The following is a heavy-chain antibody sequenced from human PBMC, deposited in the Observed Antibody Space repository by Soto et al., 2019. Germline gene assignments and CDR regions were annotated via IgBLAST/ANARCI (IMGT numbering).Heavy chain of an antibody. CDR3: VRDSGAKLSSS. CDR1: GGTFSSYR. Sequence: QVQLVQSGAEVKKPGSSVKVSCKASGGTFSSYRINWVRQAPGQGLEWVGGIVPIYLTADYAQKFQGRVTITAYESARTSYMELRSLKSQDTAVYYCVRDSGAKLSSSWGQGTLVTVSS. J-gene: IGHJ4*02. V-gene: IGHV1-69*01. CDR2: IVPIYLTA. D-gene: IGHD6-13*01.